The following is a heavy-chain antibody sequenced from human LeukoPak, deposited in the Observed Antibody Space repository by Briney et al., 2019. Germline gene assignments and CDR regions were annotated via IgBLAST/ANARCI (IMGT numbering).Heavy chain of an antibody. Sequence: SETLSLTCTVSGGSISSYYWSWIRQPPGKGLEGVGHIYYSGSTNYNPSLESRVTVSLDTSKNQFSLKLTSVTAADTAVYYCAGLPRGTRPPDYFQHWGQGTLVTVSS. D-gene: IGHD1-1*01. CDR2: IYYSGST. V-gene: IGHV4-59*08. CDR1: GGSISSYY. CDR3: AGLPRGTRPPDYFQH. J-gene: IGHJ1*01.